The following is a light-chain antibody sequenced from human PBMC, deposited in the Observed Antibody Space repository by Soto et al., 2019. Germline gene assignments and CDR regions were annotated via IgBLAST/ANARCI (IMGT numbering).Light chain of an antibody. CDR2: DAS. CDR3: QQRSNWPPIT. Sequence: IVMTQAETTLSVTLGQPSPLPCRASQSVSSYLAGYQQKPGQAPRLLTYDASNRATGIPARFSGSGSGTDFTLTTSSLEPEDFAVYYCQQRSNWPPITFGQGTRLEIK. CDR1: QSVSSY. J-gene: IGKJ5*01. V-gene: IGKV3-11*01.